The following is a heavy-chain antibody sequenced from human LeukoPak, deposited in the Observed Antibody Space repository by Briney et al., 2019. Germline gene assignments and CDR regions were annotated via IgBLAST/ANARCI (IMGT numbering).Heavy chain of an antibody. CDR3: ASFFCINGVCYYLDY. Sequence: GASVKVSCKASGYTFTSYAMGWVRQAPGHGLEWMGSINTNTGNPTYAQGFTGRFVFSLDTSVSTAYLQISSLEAEDTAVYYCASFFCINGVCYYLDYWGQGTLVTVSS. CDR1: GYTFTSYA. D-gene: IGHD2-8*01. J-gene: IGHJ4*02. CDR2: INTNTGNP. V-gene: IGHV7-4-1*02.